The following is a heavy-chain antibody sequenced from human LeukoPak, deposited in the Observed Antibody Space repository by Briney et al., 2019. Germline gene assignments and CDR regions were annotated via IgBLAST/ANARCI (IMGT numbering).Heavy chain of an antibody. J-gene: IGHJ5*02. Sequence: GGSLRLSCAASGFTFSSYGMHWVRQAPGKGLEWVAVISYDGSNKYYADSVKGRFTISRDNSKNTLYLQMNSLRAEDTAVYYCAKDGSGSYYAFDPWGQGTLVTVSS. V-gene: IGHV3-30*18. D-gene: IGHD3-10*01. CDR3: AKDGSGSYYAFDP. CDR2: ISYDGSNK. CDR1: GFTFSSYG.